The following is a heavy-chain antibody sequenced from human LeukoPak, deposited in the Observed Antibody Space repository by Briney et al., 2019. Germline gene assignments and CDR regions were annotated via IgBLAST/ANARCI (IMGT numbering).Heavy chain of an antibody. CDR1: GGTFSSYA. Sequence: SVKVSCKASGGTFSSYAISWVRQAPGQGLEWMGGIIPIFGTANYAQKFQGRVTITADKSTSTAYMELNSLRAEDTAVYYCARRAGAYSHPYDYWGQGTLVTVSS. D-gene: IGHD4/OR15-4a*01. CDR3: ARRAGAYSHPYDY. CDR2: IIPIFGTA. J-gene: IGHJ4*02. V-gene: IGHV1-69*06.